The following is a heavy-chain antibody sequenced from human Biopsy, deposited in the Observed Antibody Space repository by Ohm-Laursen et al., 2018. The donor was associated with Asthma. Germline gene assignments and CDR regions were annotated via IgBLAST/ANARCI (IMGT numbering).Heavy chain of an antibody. D-gene: IGHD3-10*01. CDR2: ISVYNGNT. Sequence: ASVKVSCKASGYTFNSAGITWVRQAPGQGLEWMGWISVYNGNTKVAQKLQDRVTMITDTSTSTAYMELRSLRSDDPAVYFCARAVDYSRYYGIDVWGQGTTVTVS. V-gene: IGHV1-18*01. CDR1: GYTFNSAG. CDR3: ARAVDYSRYYGIDV. J-gene: IGHJ6*02.